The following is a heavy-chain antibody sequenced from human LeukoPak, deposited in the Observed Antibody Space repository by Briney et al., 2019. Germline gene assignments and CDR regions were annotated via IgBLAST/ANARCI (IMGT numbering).Heavy chain of an antibody. CDR3: ARVRGSGWSRAFDI. J-gene: IGHJ3*02. Sequence: SETLSLTCTVSGYSISSGYYWGWIRQPPGKGLEWIGSIYHSGSTYYNPSLKSRVTISVDTSKNQFSLKLSSVTAADTAVYYCARVRGSGWSRAFDIWGQGTMVTVSS. D-gene: IGHD6-19*01. CDR1: GYSISSGYY. CDR2: IYHSGST. V-gene: IGHV4-38-2*02.